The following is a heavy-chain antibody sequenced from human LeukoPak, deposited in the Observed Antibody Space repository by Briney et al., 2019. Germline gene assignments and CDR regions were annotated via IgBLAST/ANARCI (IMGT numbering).Heavy chain of an antibody. Sequence: GGSLGLSCVASGFTFNNYWMHWVRQAPGRGLVWVSRINSDGTSTSYADSVKGRFTISRDNAKNTLYLQMNSLRAEDTAVYYCASLKYNSGWYYFDYWGQGILVTVSS. D-gene: IGHD6-19*01. V-gene: IGHV3-74*01. CDR2: INSDGTST. CDR3: ASLKYNSGWYYFDY. J-gene: IGHJ4*02. CDR1: GFTFNNYW.